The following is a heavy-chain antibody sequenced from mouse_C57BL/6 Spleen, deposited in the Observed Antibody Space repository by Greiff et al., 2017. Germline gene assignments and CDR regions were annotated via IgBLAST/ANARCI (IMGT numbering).Heavy chain of an antibody. CDR3: ARGGPYYGSSYGWYFDV. Sequence: VQLQESGAELARPGASVKLSCKASGYTFTSYGISWVKQRTGQGLEWIGEIYPRSGNTYYNEKFKGKATLTADKSSSTAYMELRSLTSEDSAVYFCARGGPYYGSSYGWYFDVWGTGTTVTVSS. CDR1: GYTFTSYG. D-gene: IGHD1-1*01. CDR2: IYPRSGNT. V-gene: IGHV1-81*01. J-gene: IGHJ1*03.